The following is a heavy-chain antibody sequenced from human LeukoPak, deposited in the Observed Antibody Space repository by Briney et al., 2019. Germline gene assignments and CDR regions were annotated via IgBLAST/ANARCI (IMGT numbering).Heavy chain of an antibody. CDR2: MSFEGYV. CDR1: GFTLTGYL. J-gene: IGHJ4*02. V-gene: IGHV3-30*04. Sequence: GGSLRLSCAASGFTLTGYLVHWVRQAPGKGLEWVAVMSFEGYVYCAESLKDRFTVSRDNSKNMIYLHMNSLRAVDTALYYCVREGEHYHDHSASFDYWGQGTMLTVSS. D-gene: IGHD3-22*01. CDR3: VREGEHYHDHSASFDY.